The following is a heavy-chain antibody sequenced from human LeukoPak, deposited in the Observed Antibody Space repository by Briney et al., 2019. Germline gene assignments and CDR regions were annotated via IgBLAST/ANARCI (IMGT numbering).Heavy chain of an antibody. CDR1: GFTFSSYA. V-gene: IGHV3-30*04. J-gene: IGHJ4*02. CDR3: ARGSYDILTGYPYYFDY. CDR2: ISYDGSNK. Sequence: PGRSLRLSCAASGFTFSSYAMHWVRQAPGKGLEWVAVISYDGSNKYYADSVKGRFTTSRDNSKNTLYLQMNSLRAEDTAVYYCARGSYDILTGYPYYFDYWGQGTLVTVSS. D-gene: IGHD3-9*01.